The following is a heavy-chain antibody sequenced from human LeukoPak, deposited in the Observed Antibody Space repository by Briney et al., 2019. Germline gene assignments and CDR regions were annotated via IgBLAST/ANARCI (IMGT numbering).Heavy chain of an antibody. CDR3: ARDVGRSYDLDY. Sequence: ASVKVSCKASGYTFTSYGISWVRQAPGQGLEWMGWISAYNGNTDYAQSLQGRVTMTIDTSASTVYMELRSLRSDDTAVYYCARDVGRSYDLDYWGQGTLVTVSS. V-gene: IGHV1-18*01. CDR1: GYTFTSYG. D-gene: IGHD3-16*01. CDR2: ISAYNGNT. J-gene: IGHJ4*02.